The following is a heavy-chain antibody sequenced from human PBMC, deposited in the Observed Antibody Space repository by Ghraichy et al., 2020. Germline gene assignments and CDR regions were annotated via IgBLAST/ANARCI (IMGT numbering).Heavy chain of an antibody. CDR2: IKRDGSSI. J-gene: IGHJ4*02. CDR1: GFTISSHW. CDR3: VRGSIAVSGYLFDY. Sequence: GGSLRLSCAASGFTISSHWMHWVRQAPGKGLVWVSGIKRDGSSISYADSVKGRFTISRDNAKNTLYLQMNSLRAEDTAVYYCVRGSIAVSGYLFDYWGQGTLVTVSS. V-gene: IGHV3-74*01. D-gene: IGHD3-3*01.